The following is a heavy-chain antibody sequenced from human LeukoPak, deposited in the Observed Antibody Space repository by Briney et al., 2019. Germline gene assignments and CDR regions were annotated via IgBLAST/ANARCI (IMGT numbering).Heavy chain of an antibody. CDR1: GGSFSGYY. CDR3: ARGKDYHDYSY. J-gene: IGHJ4*02. D-gene: IGHD4-17*01. Sequence: KPSETLSLTCAVYGGSFSGYYWSWIRQPPGKGLEWIGEINHSGSSNYNPSLKSRVTISLDTSKNQFSLKLSSVTAADTAVYYCARGKDYHDYSYWGQGTLVTVSS. V-gene: IGHV4-34*01. CDR2: INHSGSS.